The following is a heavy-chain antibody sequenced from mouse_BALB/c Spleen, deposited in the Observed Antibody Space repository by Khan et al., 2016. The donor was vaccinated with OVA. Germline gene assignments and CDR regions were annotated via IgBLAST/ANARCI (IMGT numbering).Heavy chain of an antibody. CDR2: IYTYNDET. CDR3: ARNHSSVVYFDC. V-gene: IGHV1S136*01. J-gene: IGHJ2*01. D-gene: IGHD1-3*01. Sequence: VQLKESGPELVKPGASVKMSCKASGYTFTSYVMHWVKQKPGQGLEWIGYIYTYNDETKYNEKFKGKATLTSEKSSSTAYMELSSLTAEDSAVYFCARNHSSVVYFDCWGQGTTLTVSS. CDR1: GYTFTSYV.